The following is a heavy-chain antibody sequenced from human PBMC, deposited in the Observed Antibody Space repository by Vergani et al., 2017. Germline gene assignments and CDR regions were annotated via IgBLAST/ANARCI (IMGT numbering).Heavy chain of an antibody. CDR3: ARGGIAARPYYYYYYMDV. Sequence: QVQLQESGPGLVKPSETLSLTCTVSGGSISSYYWSWIRQPPGKGLEWIGYIYYSWSTNYNPSLKSRVTISVDTSKNQFSLKLSSVTAADTAVYYCARGGIAARPYYYYYYMDVWGKGTTVTVSS. CDR2: IYYSWST. CDR1: GGSISSYY. V-gene: IGHV4-59*01. J-gene: IGHJ6*03. D-gene: IGHD6-6*01.